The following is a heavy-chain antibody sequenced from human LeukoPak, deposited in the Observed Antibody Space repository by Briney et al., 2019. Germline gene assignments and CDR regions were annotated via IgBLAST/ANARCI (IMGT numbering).Heavy chain of an antibody. CDR1: GGSFSGYY. CDR2: INHSGST. D-gene: IGHD3-22*01. V-gene: IGHV4-34*01. J-gene: IGHJ3*02. CDR3: ARGLRITMIVVVIRAFDI. Sequence: SETLSLTCAVYGGSFSGYYWSWIRQPPGKGLEWIGEINHSGSTNSNPSLKSRVTISVDTSKNQFSLKLSSVTAADTAVYYCARGLRITMIVVVIRAFDIWGQGTMVTVSS.